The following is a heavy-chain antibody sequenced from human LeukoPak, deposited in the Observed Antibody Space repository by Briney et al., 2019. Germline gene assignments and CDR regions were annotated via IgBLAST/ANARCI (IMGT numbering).Heavy chain of an antibody. CDR1: GFTLSSYG. Sequence: GGSLRLSCAASGFTLSSYGMHWVGQAPGKGLEGVAVISYDGSNKYYADSVKGRFTISRANSKNTLYLQMNSLRAEDTAVYYCAKVSGSYYDYYYGMDVWGQGTTVTVSS. CDR3: AKVSGSYYDYYYGMDV. D-gene: IGHD1-26*01. J-gene: IGHJ6*02. CDR2: ISYDGSNK. V-gene: IGHV3-30*18.